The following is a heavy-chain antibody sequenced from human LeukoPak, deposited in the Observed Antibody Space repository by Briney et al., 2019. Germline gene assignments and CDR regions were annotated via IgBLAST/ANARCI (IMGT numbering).Heavy chain of an antibody. D-gene: IGHD2-15*01. CDR3: ARDGRYCSGGSCYPGWYFDL. CDR2: INPSGGST. V-gene: IGHV1-46*01. Sequence: ASVKVSCKASGHTFTSYYMHWVRQAPGQGLEWMGIINPSGGSTSYAQKFQGRVTMTRDTSTSTVYMELSSLRSEDTAVYYCARDGRYCSGGSCYPGWYFDLWSRGTLVTVSS. CDR1: GHTFTSYY. J-gene: IGHJ2*01.